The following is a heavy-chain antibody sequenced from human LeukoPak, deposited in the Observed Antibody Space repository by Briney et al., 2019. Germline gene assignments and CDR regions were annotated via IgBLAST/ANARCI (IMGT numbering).Heavy chain of an antibody. Sequence: GGSLRLSCAAYGFAFSDYSMNWVRQAPGKGLEWVANIRGSGSGMGSGNYYSGSVKGRFTISRDNAKNSLYLQMNSLRAEDTAVYYCARGSGYSSSWSDYWGQGTLVTVSS. J-gene: IGHJ4*02. CDR1: GFAFSDYS. CDR3: ARGSGYSSSWSDY. V-gene: IGHV3-21*05. D-gene: IGHD6-13*01. CDR2: IRGSGSGM.